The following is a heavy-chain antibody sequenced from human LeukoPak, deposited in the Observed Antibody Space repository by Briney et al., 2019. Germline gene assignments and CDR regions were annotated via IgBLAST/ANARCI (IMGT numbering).Heavy chain of an antibody. CDR2: ISWNSGSI. Sequence: QAGGSLRLSCAASGFTFDDYAMHWVRQAPGKGLEWVSGISWNSGSIGYADSVKGRFTISRDNAKNSLYLQMNSLRAEDTAVYYCARDAGLVVVAANFDYWGQGTLVTVSS. J-gene: IGHJ4*02. CDR1: GFTFDDYA. V-gene: IGHV3-9*01. D-gene: IGHD2-15*01. CDR3: ARDAGLVVVAANFDY.